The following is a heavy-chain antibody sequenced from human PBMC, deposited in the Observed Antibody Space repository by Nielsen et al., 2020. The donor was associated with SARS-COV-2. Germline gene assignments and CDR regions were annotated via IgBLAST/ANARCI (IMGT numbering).Heavy chain of an antibody. Sequence: GESLKISCAASGFTFSSYWMSWIRQAPGKGLEWVSYISSSGSTIYYADSVKGRFTISRDNAKNSLYLQMNSLRAEDAAVYYCARDQNWNPVWGQGTLVTVSS. CDR2: ISSSGSTI. V-gene: IGHV3-11*01. CDR3: ARDQNWNPV. J-gene: IGHJ4*02. CDR1: GFTFSSYW. D-gene: IGHD1-1*01.